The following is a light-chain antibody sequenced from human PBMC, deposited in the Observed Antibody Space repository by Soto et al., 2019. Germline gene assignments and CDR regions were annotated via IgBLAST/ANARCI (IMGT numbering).Light chain of an antibody. Sequence: DIQMTQSPSSLSASVGDRVTITCRASQSISSYLYWYQQKPGKAPKLLIYAASSLQSGVPSRFSGSGSGTDFTLTISSLQPEDFATYYCQQSYGFGPGTKVDIK. CDR2: AAS. CDR3: QQSYG. V-gene: IGKV1-39*01. CDR1: QSISSY. J-gene: IGKJ3*01.